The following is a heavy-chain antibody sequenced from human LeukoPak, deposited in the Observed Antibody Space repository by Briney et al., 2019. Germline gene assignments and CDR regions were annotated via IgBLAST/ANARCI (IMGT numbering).Heavy chain of an antibody. CDR2: ISYDGSNK. CDR1: GFTFSSYA. V-gene: IGHV3-30*04. J-gene: IGHJ4*02. CDR3: APGERGLQH. Sequence: HSGGSLRLSCAASGFTFSSYAMHWVRQAPGKGLEWVAVISYDGSNKYYADSVKGRFTISRDNSKNTLYLQMNSLRAEDTAVYYCAPGERGLQHWGQGTLVTVSS. D-gene: IGHD5-24*01.